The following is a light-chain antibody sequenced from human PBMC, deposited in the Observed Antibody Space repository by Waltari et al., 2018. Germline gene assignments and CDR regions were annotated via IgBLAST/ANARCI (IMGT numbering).Light chain of an antibody. CDR3: QSYDISLSGRV. Sequence: QSVLTQPPSVSGAPGQRVTISCTGRSSNIGAGYDVHWYQQLPGTAPKLLIYGNNNRPSGVPDRFSGSKSGTSASLAITGLQAEDEADYYCQSYDISLSGRVFGGGTKLTVL. V-gene: IGLV1-40*01. CDR2: GNN. J-gene: IGLJ3*02. CDR1: SSNIGAGYD.